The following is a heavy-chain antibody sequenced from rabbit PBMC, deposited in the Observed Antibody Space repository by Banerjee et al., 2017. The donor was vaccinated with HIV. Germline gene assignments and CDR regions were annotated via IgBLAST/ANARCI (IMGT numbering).Heavy chain of an antibody. CDR1: GFSFSSSYY. V-gene: IGHV1S40*01. CDR3: AREYSYDEYGNFNL. CDR2: IYVGSSSTT. Sequence: QELVESGGGLVTLGGSLKLSCTASGFSFSSSYYMCWVRQAPGKGLEWIACIYVGSSSTTYYATWAKGRFTISKTSSTTVTLQVTSLTAADTATYFCAREYSYDEYGNFNLWGPGTLVTVS. D-gene: IGHD2-1*01. J-gene: IGHJ4*01.